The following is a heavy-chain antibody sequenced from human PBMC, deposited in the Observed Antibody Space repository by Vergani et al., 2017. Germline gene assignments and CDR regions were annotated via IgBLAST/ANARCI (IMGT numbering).Heavy chain of an antibody. Sequence: QVQLVQSGAEVKKPGASVKVSCKASGYTFTSYGISWVRQAPGQGLEWMGWISAYNGNTNYAQKLQGRVTMTTDTSTSTAYMELRSLRSDDTAVYYCARDRYYYDSSGPSSTAFDIWGQGTMVTVSS. CDR1: GYTFTSYG. D-gene: IGHD3-22*01. CDR3: ARDRYYYDSSGPSSTAFDI. J-gene: IGHJ3*02. V-gene: IGHV1-18*01. CDR2: ISAYNGNT.